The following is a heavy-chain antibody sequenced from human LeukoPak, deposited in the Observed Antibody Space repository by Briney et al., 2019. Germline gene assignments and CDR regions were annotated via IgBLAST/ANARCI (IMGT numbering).Heavy chain of an antibody. Sequence: PGGSLRLSCAASGFTFSSYWMHWVRQPPGKGLVWVSRIKNDGSTTTYADSVKGRFTISRDNAKNSLYLQMNSLRAEDTALYYCARGSITMIVVVDFDYWGQGTLVTVSS. V-gene: IGHV3-74*01. CDR2: IKNDGSTT. J-gene: IGHJ4*02. CDR1: GFTFSSYW. CDR3: ARGSITMIVVVDFDY. D-gene: IGHD3-22*01.